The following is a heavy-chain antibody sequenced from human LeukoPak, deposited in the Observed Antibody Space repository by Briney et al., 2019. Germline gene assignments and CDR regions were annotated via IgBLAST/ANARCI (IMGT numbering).Heavy chain of an antibody. V-gene: IGHV3-48*01. CDR3: ARDPAGAGIYYDY. Sequence: GGSLRLSCTASGFTFSTYSMNWVRHAPGKGLEWVSYISSGGGTIYDADSVKGRFTISRDNAKNSLYLQMDSLRADDTAVYYCARDPAGAGIYYDYWGQGTLVTVSS. J-gene: IGHJ4*02. D-gene: IGHD6-19*01. CDR2: ISSGGGTI. CDR1: GFTFSTYS.